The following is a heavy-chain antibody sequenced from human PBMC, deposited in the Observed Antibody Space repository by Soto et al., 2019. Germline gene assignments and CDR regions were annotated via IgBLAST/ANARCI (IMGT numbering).Heavy chain of an antibody. Sequence: GGSLRLSCAASGFTFSSYAMHWVRQAPGKGLEWVAVISYDGSNKYYADSVKGRFTISRDNSKNTLYLQMNSLRAEDTAVYYFARDGSYYIDYWGPGTLVPVSS. J-gene: IGHJ4*02. CDR1: GFTFSSYA. CDR3: ARDGSYYIDY. D-gene: IGHD1-26*01. CDR2: ISYDGSNK. V-gene: IGHV3-30-3*01.